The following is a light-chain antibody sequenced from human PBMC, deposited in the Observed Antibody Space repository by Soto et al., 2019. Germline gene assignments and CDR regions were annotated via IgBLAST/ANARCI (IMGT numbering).Light chain of an antibody. CDR1: QSLVHSDGNTY. CDR3: MQATQYRPYT. CDR2: KVS. V-gene: IGKV2-24*01. Sequence: DIVLAQTPLSSPVTLGQPASISCRSSQSLVHSDGNTYLSWFHQRPGQPPRLLIDKVSNRFSGVPDRFSGSGAGTDFTLKISRVEAEDIGIYFCMQATQYRPYTFGQGTMLEI. J-gene: IGKJ2*01.